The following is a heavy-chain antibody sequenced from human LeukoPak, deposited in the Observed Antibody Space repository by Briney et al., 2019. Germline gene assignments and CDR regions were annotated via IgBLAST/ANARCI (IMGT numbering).Heavy chain of an antibody. CDR3: ARQTYYYGSGSYNNWFDP. V-gene: IGHV4-59*08. Sequence: KPSETLSLTCTVSGGSISSYYWSWIRQPPGKGLEWIGYIYYSGSTNYNPSLKSRVTISVDTSKNQFSLKLSPVTAADTAVYYCARQTYYYGSGSYNNWFDPWGQGTLVTVSS. D-gene: IGHD3-10*01. CDR1: GGSISSYY. J-gene: IGHJ5*02. CDR2: IYYSGST.